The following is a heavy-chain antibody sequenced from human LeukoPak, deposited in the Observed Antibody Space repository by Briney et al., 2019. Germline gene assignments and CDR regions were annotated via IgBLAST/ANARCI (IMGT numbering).Heavy chain of an antibody. V-gene: IGHV4-39*01. D-gene: IGHD3-9*01. J-gene: IGHJ4*02. CDR3: ARLLTGYYYVDY. CDR1: GGSISSSSYH. CDR2: IYYSGST. Sequence: SETLSLTCTVSGGSISSSSYHWGWIRQPPGKRLEWIGSIYYSGSTYYNPSLKSRVTISVDTSKSQFSLKLSSVTAADTAVYYCARLLTGYYYVDYWGQGTLVTVSS.